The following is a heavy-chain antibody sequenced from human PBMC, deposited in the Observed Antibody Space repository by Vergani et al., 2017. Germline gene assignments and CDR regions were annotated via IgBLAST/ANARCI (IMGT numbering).Heavy chain of an antibody. J-gene: IGHJ4*02. CDR1: GFTFSSYA. V-gene: IGHV3-23*01. Sequence: EVQLLESGGGLVQPGGSLRLSCAASGFTFSSYAMSWVRQAPGKGLEWVSAISGSGGSTYYADSMKGRFTISRDNSKNTLYLQINSLRAEDTAVYYCAKASLYGDYTGSDYWDQGTLVTVSS. D-gene: IGHD4-17*01. CDR2: ISGSGGST. CDR3: AKASLYGDYTGSDY.